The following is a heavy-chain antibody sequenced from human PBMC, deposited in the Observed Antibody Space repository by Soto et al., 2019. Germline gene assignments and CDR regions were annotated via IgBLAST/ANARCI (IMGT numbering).Heavy chain of an antibody. J-gene: IGHJ5*02. CDR1: GFTFSSYA. D-gene: IGHD3-10*01. CDR2: ISGSGGST. V-gene: IGHV3-23*01. CDR3: ARSASMVRGVNWFDP. Sequence: GGSLRLSCAASGFTFSSYAMSWVRQAPGKGLEWVSAISGSGGSTYYADSVKGRFTISRDNSKNTLFLQMNSLRAEDTAVYYCARSASMVRGVNWFDPWGQGTLVTVSS.